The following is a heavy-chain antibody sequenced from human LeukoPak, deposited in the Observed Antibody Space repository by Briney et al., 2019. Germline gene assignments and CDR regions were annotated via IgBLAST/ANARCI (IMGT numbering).Heavy chain of an antibody. Sequence: ASVKVSCKASGYTFTSYDINWVRQATGQGLEWMGWMNPNSGNTGYAQKFQGRVTMTRNTSISTAYMELSSLRSEDTAVYYCATQGSSSWYAEYFQHWGQGTLVTVSS. CDR1: GYTFTSYD. D-gene: IGHD6-13*01. CDR3: ATQGSSSWYAEYFQH. J-gene: IGHJ1*01. V-gene: IGHV1-8*01. CDR2: MNPNSGNT.